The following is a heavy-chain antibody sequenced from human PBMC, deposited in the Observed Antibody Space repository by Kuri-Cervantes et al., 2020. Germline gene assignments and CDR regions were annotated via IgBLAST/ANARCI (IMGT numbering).Heavy chain of an antibody. J-gene: IGHJ6*02. CDR2: IWYDGSNK. V-gene: IGHV3-30*02. D-gene: IGHD2-15*01. CDR1: GFTFSSYG. Sequence: GESLKISCAASGFTFSSYGMHWVRQAPGKGLEWVAVIWYDGSNKYYADSVKGRFTISRDNSKNTLYLQMNSLRAEDTAVYYCAKEVQLLPSYYYGMDVWGQGTTVTVSS. CDR3: AKEVQLLPSYYYGMDV.